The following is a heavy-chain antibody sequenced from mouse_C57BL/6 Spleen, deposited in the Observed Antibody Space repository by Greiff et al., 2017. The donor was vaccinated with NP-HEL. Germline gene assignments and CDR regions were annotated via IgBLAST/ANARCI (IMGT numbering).Heavy chain of an antibody. CDR3: AMEAAQATFAY. D-gene: IGHD3-2*02. Sequence: VQLQQSGAELVRPGTSVKVSCKASGYAFTNYLIEWVKQRPGQGLEWIGVINPGSGGTNYNEKFKGKATLTADKSSSTAYMQLSSLTSEDSAVYFCAMEAAQATFAYWGQGTLVTVSA. J-gene: IGHJ3*01. CDR1: GYAFTNYL. V-gene: IGHV1-54*01. CDR2: INPGSGGT.